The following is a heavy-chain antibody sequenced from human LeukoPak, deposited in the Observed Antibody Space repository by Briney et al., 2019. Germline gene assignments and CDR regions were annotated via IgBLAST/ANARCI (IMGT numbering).Heavy chain of an antibody. Sequence: SETLSLTCTVSGGSISSSSYYWGWIRQPPGKGLEWIGSIYYSGSTYYNPSLKSRVTISVDTSKNQFSLKLSSVTAADTAVYYCARGYGDYPYYMDVWGKGTTVTVSS. CDR3: ARGYGDYPYYMDV. CDR1: GGSISSSSYY. V-gene: IGHV4-39*01. D-gene: IGHD4-17*01. J-gene: IGHJ6*03. CDR2: IYYSGST.